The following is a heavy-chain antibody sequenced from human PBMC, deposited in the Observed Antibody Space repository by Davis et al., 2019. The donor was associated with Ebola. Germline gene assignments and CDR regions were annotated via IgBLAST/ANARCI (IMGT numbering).Heavy chain of an antibody. CDR1: GFTFSDSA. Sequence: GESLKISCAASGFTFSDSAIHWVRQASGKGLEWVGLIRSKANNYATSYAASVKGKFTISRDDSKNTAYLQMNDLRVEDTAMYYCAKDWVSAVDGVLDFDSWGEGTLVTVS. J-gene: IGHJ4*02. V-gene: IGHV3-73*01. D-gene: IGHD2-8*01. CDR2: IRSKANNYAT. CDR3: AKDWVSAVDGVLDFDS.